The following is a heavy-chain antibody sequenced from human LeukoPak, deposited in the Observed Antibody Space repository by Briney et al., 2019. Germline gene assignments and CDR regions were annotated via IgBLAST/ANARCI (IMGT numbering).Heavy chain of an antibody. CDR2: ISAYNGNT. CDR1: GYTFTSYG. D-gene: IGHD1-26*01. J-gene: IGHJ6*02. CDR3: ARGVGWELRGYYYYYGMDV. Sequence: ASVKVSCKASGYTFTSYGISWVRQAPGQGLEWMGWISAYNGNTNYAQKLQGRVTMTTDTSTSTAYMELRSLRSDDTAVYYCARGVGWELRGYYYYYGMDVWGQGTTVTVSS. V-gene: IGHV1-18*01.